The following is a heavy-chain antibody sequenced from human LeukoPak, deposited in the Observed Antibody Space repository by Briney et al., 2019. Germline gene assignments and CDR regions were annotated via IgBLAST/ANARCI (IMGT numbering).Heavy chain of an antibody. V-gene: IGHV3-7*01. CDR2: IKTDGSEK. J-gene: IGHJ6*02. D-gene: IGHD3-22*01. CDR1: GFTFSSYW. Sequence: GGSLRLSCAASGFTFSSYWMSWVRQAPGKGLEWVANIKTDGSEKYYVDSVKGRFTISRDNAKKSLYLQMNSLRAEDTAVYYCARNFYDSSIYYYYGMDVWGQGTTVTASS. CDR3: ARNFYDSSIYYYYGMDV.